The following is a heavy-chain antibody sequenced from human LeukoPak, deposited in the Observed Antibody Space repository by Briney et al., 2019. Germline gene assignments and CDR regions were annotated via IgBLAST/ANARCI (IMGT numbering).Heavy chain of an antibody. J-gene: IGHJ4*02. Sequence: SETLSLTCAVYGESFSGYYWTWIRQPPGKGLEWIGEINHSGRTNYNPSLKSRVTMSVDTSENQFSLNLNSVTAADTAVYYCARGDPRHCGTIPCYVNSDYWGQETLVTVPS. CDR3: ARGDPRHCGTIPCYVNSDY. CDR2: INHSGRT. V-gene: IGHV4-34*01. CDR1: GESFSGYY. D-gene: IGHD2-2*01.